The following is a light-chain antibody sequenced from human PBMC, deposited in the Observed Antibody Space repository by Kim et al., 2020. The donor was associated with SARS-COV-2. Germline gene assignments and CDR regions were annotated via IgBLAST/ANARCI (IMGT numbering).Light chain of an antibody. Sequence: EIVLTQSPGTLSLSPGERATLSCRASQSVSDKYLAWYQQRPGQAPRLLIYIASNKATDIPDRFSGSGSGTDFTLTINRLEPEDFAVYYCQQYGSLPWTFGQGTKVEIK. CDR2: IAS. J-gene: IGKJ1*01. CDR3: QQYGSLPWT. CDR1: QSVSDKY. V-gene: IGKV3-20*01.